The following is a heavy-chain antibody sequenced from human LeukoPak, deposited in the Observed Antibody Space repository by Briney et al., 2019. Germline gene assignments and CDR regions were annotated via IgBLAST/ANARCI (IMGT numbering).Heavy chain of an antibody. D-gene: IGHD3-3*01. CDR3: ARGPYYDFWSGYSEYGMDV. CDR2: INHSGST. Sequence: NPSETLSLTCAVYGGSFSGYYWSWIRQPPGKGLEWIGEINHSGSTNYNPSLKSRVTISVDTPKNQFSLKLSSVTAADTAVYYCARGPYYDFWSGYSEYGMDVWGQGTTVTVSS. V-gene: IGHV4-34*01. J-gene: IGHJ6*02. CDR1: GGSFSGYY.